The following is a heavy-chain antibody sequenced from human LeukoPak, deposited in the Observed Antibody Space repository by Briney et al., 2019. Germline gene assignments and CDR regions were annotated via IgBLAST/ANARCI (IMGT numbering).Heavy chain of an antibody. D-gene: IGHD6-13*01. CDR1: GFTFSSYS. CDR3: ARASSIAAAGSFDY. V-gene: IGHV3-21*01. Sequence: PGGSLRLSCAASGFTFSSYSMNWVRQAPGKGLEWVPSISSSSSYIYYADSVKGRFTISRDNAKNSLYLRMNSLRAEDTAVYYCARASSIAAAGSFDYWGQGTLVTVSS. CDR2: ISSSSSYI. J-gene: IGHJ4*02.